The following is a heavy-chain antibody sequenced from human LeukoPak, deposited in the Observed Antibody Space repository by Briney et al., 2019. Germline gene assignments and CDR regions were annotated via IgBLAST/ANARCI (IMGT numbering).Heavy chain of an antibody. CDR3: TPIEPFISSTCYGFDN. J-gene: IGHJ5*02. CDR2: IKSKTDGGTT. CDR1: GFTYSSAW. Sequence: GGSLRLSCAASGFTYSSAWMTWVRQAPGKGLEWVGLIKSKTDGGTTDYAAPVKGRFTISRDDSKNTVYLQMDSLKTEDTAVYYCTPIEPFISSTCYGFDNWGQGTLVTVSP. D-gene: IGHD2-15*01. V-gene: IGHV3-15*01.